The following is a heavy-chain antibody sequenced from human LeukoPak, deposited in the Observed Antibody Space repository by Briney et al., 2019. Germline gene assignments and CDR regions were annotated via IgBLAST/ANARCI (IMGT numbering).Heavy chain of an antibody. CDR1: GGTFSSYA. V-gene: IGHV1-69*04. J-gene: IGHJ3*02. D-gene: IGHD1-26*01. CDR3: ASLPPVGATTRAAFDI. Sequence: SVKVSRKASGGTFSSYAISWVRQAPGQGLEWMGRIIPILGIANYAQKFQGRATITADKSTSTAYMELSSLRSEDTAVYYCASLPPVGATTRAAFDIWGQGTMVTVSS. CDR2: IIPILGIA.